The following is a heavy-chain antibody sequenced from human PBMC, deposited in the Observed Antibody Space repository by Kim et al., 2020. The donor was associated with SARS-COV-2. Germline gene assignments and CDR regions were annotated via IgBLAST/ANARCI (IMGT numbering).Heavy chain of an antibody. J-gene: IGHJ4*02. CDR3: AKLQITMIVVAPFDY. V-gene: IGHV3-23*01. Sequence: GGSLRLSCAASGFTFSSYAMSWVRQAPGKGLEWISAISGSGGSTYYADSVKGRFTISRDNSKNTLYLQMNSLRAEDTAVYYCAKLQITMIVVAPFDYWGQGTLVTVSS. D-gene: IGHD3-22*01. CDR1: GFTFSSYA. CDR2: ISGSGGST.